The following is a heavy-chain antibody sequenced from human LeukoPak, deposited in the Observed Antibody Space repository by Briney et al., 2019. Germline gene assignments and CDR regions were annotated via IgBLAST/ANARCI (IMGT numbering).Heavy chain of an antibody. CDR3: ARRPGGYYSNWFDP. D-gene: IGHD3-10*01. CDR2: INHSGST. CDR1: GGSFSGYY. J-gene: IGHJ5*02. Sequence: PSETLSLACAVYGGSFSGYYWSWIRQPPGKGPEWIGEINHSGSTNYNPSLKSRVTISVDTSKNQFSLKLSSVTAADTAVYYCARRPGGYYSNWFDPWGQGTLVSVSS. V-gene: IGHV4-34*01.